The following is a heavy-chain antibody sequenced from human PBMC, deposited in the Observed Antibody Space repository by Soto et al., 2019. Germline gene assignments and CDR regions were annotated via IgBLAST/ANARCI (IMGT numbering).Heavy chain of an antibody. CDR2: IWYDGSNK. Sequence: GGSLRISCAPFGFSFSIYGMHKVRQAPGKGLEWVAVIWYDGSNKYYADSVKGRFTISRDNSKKTLYLQMNSLRAEDTALYYCASADLLTFYHWGQGTLVTGSS. CDR1: GFSFSIYG. V-gene: IGHV3-33*01. CDR3: ASADLLTFYH. J-gene: IGHJ4*02. D-gene: IGHD3-9*01.